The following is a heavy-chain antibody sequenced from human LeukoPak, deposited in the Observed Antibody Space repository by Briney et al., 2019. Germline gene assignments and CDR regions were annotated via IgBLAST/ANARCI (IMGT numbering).Heavy chain of an antibody. D-gene: IGHD6-13*01. Sequence: GGSLRLSCAASGFTFSSYEMNWVRQAPGKGLEWVSYISSSGRTIYYADSVKGRFTISRDHAKNSLYLQMNSLRAEDTAVYYCARAVGRSSSWSPIPGGDFDYWGQGTLVTVSS. CDR1: GFTFSSYE. CDR3: ARAVGRSSSWSPIPGGDFDY. CDR2: ISSSGRTI. J-gene: IGHJ4*02. V-gene: IGHV3-48*03.